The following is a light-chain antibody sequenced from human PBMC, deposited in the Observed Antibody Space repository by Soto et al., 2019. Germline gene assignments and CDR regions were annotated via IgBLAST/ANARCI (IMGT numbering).Light chain of an antibody. CDR2: KAA. CDR1: QSISSW. J-gene: IGKJ1*01. V-gene: IGKV1-5*03. CDR3: QQYNSYSRT. Sequence: DIQMTQSPSTLSASVGDRVTITCRASQSISSWLAWYQQKPGKAPKLLIYKAASLESGVPSRFSGSGSGTEFTLTSSSLQPDDFATCYCQQYNSYSRTVRQGTNVQIK.